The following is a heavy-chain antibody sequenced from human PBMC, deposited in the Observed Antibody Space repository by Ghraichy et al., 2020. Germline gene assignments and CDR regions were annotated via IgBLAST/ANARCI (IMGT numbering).Heavy chain of an antibody. Sequence: SETLSLTFAVYGGSFSGYYWSWIRQPPGKGLEWIGEINHSGSTNYNPSLKSRVTISVDTSKNQFSLKLSSVTAADTAVYYCARGQKSSLDYWGQGTLVTVSS. J-gene: IGHJ4*02. V-gene: IGHV4-34*01. CDR1: GGSFSGYY. D-gene: IGHD2-2*01. CDR2: INHSGST. CDR3: ARGQKSSLDY.